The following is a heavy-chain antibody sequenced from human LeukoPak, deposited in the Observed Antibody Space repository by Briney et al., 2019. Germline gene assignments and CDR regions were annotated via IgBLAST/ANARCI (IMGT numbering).Heavy chain of an antibody. D-gene: IGHD3-22*01. CDR2: ISYDGSNK. CDR1: GFTFSSYA. CDR3: ARPYYYDSSGYYLSYFDY. Sequence: PGRSLRLSCAASGFTFSSYAMHWVRQAPGKGLEWVAVISYDGSNKYYADSVKGRFTISRDNSKNTLYLQMNSLRAEDTAVYYCARPYYYDSSGYYLSYFDYWGQGTLVTVSS. J-gene: IGHJ4*02. V-gene: IGHV3-30-3*01.